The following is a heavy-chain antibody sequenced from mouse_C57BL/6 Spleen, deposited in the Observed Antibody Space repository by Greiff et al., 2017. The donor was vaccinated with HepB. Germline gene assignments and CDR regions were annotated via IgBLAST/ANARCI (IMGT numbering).Heavy chain of an antibody. D-gene: IGHD1-1*01. V-gene: IGHV5-17*01. CDR1: GFTFSDYG. CDR3: ARDYGSNLYAMDY. J-gene: IGHJ4*01. CDR2: ISSGSSTI. Sequence: EVQVVESGGGLVKPGGSLKLSCAASGFTFSDYGMHWVRQAPEKGLECVAYISSGSSTIYYADTVKGRFTISRDNAKNTLFLQMTSLRSEDTAMYYCARDYGSNLYAMDYWGQGTSVTVSS.